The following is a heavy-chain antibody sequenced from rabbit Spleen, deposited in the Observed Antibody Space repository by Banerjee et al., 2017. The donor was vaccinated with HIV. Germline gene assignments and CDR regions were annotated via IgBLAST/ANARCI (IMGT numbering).Heavy chain of an antibody. J-gene: IGHJ4*01. CDR3: ARDSAGREDFNL. CDR2: INTATAKA. Sequence: QEQLEESGGGLVKPEGSLTLTCKASGFSFSDRDVMCWVRQAPGKGLEWIACINTATAKAVYASWAKGRFTISKTSSTTVTLQMTSLTAADTATYFCARDSAGREDFNLWGQGTLVTVS. CDR1: GFSFSDRDV. D-gene: IGHD4-2*01. V-gene: IGHV1S45*01.